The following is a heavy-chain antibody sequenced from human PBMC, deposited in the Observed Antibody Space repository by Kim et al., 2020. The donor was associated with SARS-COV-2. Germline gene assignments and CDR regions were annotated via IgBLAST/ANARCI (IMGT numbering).Heavy chain of an antibody. J-gene: IGHJ3*01. CDR3: AREDRPCVSEDDCDALDV. CDR1: GFTFNSYS. CDR2: INGDGDKT. Sequence: GGSLRLSCEASGFTFNSYSMTWVRQAPGKGLEWVANINGDGDKTHYLDAVKGRFTISRDNANNSLYLQLNSLRADDTAVYFCAREDRPCVSEDDCDALDV. V-gene: IGHV3-7*03. D-gene: IGHD2-21*01.